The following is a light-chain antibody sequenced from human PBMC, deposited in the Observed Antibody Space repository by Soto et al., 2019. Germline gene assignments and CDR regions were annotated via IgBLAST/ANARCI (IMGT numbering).Light chain of an antibody. CDR3: EQVNSFPIT. V-gene: IGKV1-12*01. J-gene: IGKJ5*01. Sequence: DIQMTQSPSSVSASVGDRFTIACRASQNIGNWLAWYQQQPGKAPKLLIYDASNLRSGVPSRFSGSGSGTDFTLTISSLQPEDFATYYCEQVNSFPITYGQGTRLEIK. CDR2: DAS. CDR1: QNIGNW.